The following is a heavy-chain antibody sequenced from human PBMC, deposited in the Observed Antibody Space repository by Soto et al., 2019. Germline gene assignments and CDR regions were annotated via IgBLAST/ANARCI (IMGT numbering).Heavy chain of an antibody. CDR1: GGTFSSYT. Sequence: QVQLVQSGAEVKKPGASVKVSCKASGGTFSSYTISWVRQAPGQGLEWMGRIIPILGIANYAQKFQGRVTITADKSTSTAYMELSSLRSEDTAVYYCARGPACSSGWDNWFDHWGQGPLVTVSS. D-gene: IGHD6-19*01. J-gene: IGHJ5*02. V-gene: IGHV1-69*02. CDR2: IIPILGIA. CDR3: ARGPACSSGWDNWFDH.